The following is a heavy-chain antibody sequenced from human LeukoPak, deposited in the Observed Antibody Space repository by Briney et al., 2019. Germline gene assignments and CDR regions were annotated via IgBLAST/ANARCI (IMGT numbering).Heavy chain of an antibody. J-gene: IGHJ3*02. D-gene: IGHD3-3*01. CDR1: GFTASGDY. CDR2: ISWNSGSI. CDR3: AKDLYDFWSGYSLGAFDI. Sequence: GGSLRLSCAVSGFTASGDYMSWLRQAPGRGLEWVSGISWNSGSIGYADSVKGRFTISRDNAKNSLYLQMNSLRAEDMALYYCAKDLYDFWSGYSLGAFDIWGQGTMVTVSS. V-gene: IGHV3-9*02.